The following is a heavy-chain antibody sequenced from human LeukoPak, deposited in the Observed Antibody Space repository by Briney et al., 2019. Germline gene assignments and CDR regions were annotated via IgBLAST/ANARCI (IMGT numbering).Heavy chain of an antibody. D-gene: IGHD3-9*01. J-gene: IGHJ4*02. V-gene: IGHV3-33*06. CDR2: IWHDGSNK. Sequence: GGSLRLSCAASGFTFSSYGMHWVRQAPGKGLEWVAVIWHDGSNKYYADSVNGRFTISRDNSKNTLYLQMNSLRAEDTAVYYCAKDLGLLRYFDWLLDYWGQGTLVTVSS. CDR1: GFTFSSYG. CDR3: AKDLGLLRYFDWLLDY.